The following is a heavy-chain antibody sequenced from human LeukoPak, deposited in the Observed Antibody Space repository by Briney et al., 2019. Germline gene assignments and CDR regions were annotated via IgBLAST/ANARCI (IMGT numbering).Heavy chain of an antibody. V-gene: IGHV4-59*02. CDR1: GASVGGNH. D-gene: IGHD3-10*01. CDR3: ARETDPTGSYYIW. CDR2: IFHDGVT. J-gene: IGHJ4*02. Sequence: SETLSLTCAVSGASVGGNHWSWIRQSPEKGLEWIGNIFHDGVTDYNPSFKSRVTMLPDTSKNQFSLRLTSVTAADTAVYYCARETDPTGSYYIWWGQGTLVTVSS.